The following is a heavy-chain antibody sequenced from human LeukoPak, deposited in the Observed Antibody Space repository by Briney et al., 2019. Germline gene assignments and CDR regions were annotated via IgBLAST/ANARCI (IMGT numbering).Heavy chain of an antibody. CDR1: GFTFSSYE. J-gene: IGHJ4*02. Sequence: QPGGSLRLSCAASGFTFSSYEMNWVRQAPGKGLEWLSYIDTDDSTTYCADPVKGRFTISRDNAKNSLYLQMNSLRAEDTAVYYCARDGGWGYYFDFWGQGTLVTVSS. CDR2: IDTDDSTT. D-gene: IGHD6-19*01. CDR3: ARDGGWGYYFDF. V-gene: IGHV3-48*03.